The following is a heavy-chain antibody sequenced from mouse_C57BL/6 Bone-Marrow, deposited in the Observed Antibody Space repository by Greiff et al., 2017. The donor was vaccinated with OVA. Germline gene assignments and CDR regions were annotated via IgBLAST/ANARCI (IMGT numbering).Heavy chain of an antibody. CDR1: GYTFTSYG. V-gene: IGHV1-81*01. Sequence: VQVVESGAELARPGASVKLSCKASGYTFTSYGISWVKQRTGQGLEWIGEIYPRSGNTYYNEKFKGKATLTADKSSSTAYMELRSLTSEDSAVYFCARRAQAPPYWYFDVWGTGTTVTVSS. CDR2: IYPRSGNT. CDR3: ARRAQAPPYWYFDV. J-gene: IGHJ1*03. D-gene: IGHD3-2*02.